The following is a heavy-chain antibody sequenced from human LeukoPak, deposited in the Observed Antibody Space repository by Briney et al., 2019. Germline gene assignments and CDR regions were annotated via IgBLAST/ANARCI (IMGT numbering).Heavy chain of an antibody. V-gene: IGHV1-24*01. CDR1: GTYTLLELS. D-gene: IGHD1-26*01. CDR3: ATLLGETHFFDY. J-gene: IGHJ4*02. CDR2: FDPEDGET. Sequence: ASVKVSCKVSGTYTLLELSMHWVRQAPGKGLEWMGGFDPEDGETIYAQKFKGRVTMTEDTSTDTAYMDLSSLRSEDTAVYYCATLLGETHFFDYWGQGTLVTVSS.